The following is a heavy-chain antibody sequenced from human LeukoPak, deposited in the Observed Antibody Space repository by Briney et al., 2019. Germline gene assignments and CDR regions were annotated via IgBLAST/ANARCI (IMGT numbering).Heavy chain of an antibody. J-gene: IGHJ3*02. D-gene: IGHD1-26*01. Sequence: GGSLRLSCAASGFTLSSYAMHWGRHAPGQGLEWVPVLSYDGSNKYYADSVKGRFTISRDNSKNTLYLQMNSLRAEDTAVYYCARDAHCSGSYYCPGAFDIWGQGTMVTVSS. CDR2: LSYDGSNK. CDR1: GFTLSSYA. CDR3: ARDAHCSGSYYCPGAFDI. V-gene: IGHV3-30-3*01.